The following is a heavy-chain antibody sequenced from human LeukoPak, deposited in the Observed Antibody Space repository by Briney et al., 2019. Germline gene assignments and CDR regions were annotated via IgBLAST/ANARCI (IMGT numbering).Heavy chain of an antibody. CDR1: GFTFRNYR. J-gene: IGHJ4*02. CDR2: VKEDGSEK. Sequence: PGGSLRLSCAASGFTFRNYRMSWVRQAPGKGLEWVANVKEDGSEKDYVDSVKGRFTISRDNAKNSLYLQMNSLRAEDTAIYYCAKDWTRWLQLYYFDYWGQGTLVTVSS. V-gene: IGHV3-7*01. D-gene: IGHD5-24*01. CDR3: AKDWTRWLQLYYFDY.